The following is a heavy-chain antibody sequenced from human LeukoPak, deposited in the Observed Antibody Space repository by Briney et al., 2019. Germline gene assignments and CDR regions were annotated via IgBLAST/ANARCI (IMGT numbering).Heavy chain of an antibody. D-gene: IGHD3-10*01. Sequence: PSETLSLTCTVSGGSISSYYWSWIRQPPGKGLEWIGYIYYSGSTNYNPSLKSRVTISVDTSKNQFSLKLSSVTAADTAVYYCARSPHYYGSGSLDYWGQGTLSPSPQ. CDR1: GGSISSYY. CDR3: ARSPHYYGSGSLDY. V-gene: IGHV4-59*01. J-gene: IGHJ4*02. CDR2: IYYSGST.